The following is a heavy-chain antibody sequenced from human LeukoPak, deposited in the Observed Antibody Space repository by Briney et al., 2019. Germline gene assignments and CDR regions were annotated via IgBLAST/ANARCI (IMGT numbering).Heavy chain of an antibody. CDR2: INHNGNVN. Sequence: GGSLRLSCAASAFTFSSYSMSWVRQAPGKGLEWVASINHNGNVNYYVDSVKGRFTISRDNAKNSLYLQMSNLRAEDTAVYFCARGGGLDVWGQGATVTVSS. V-gene: IGHV3-7*03. CDR3: ARGGGLDV. J-gene: IGHJ6*02. CDR1: AFTFSSYS. D-gene: IGHD3-16*01.